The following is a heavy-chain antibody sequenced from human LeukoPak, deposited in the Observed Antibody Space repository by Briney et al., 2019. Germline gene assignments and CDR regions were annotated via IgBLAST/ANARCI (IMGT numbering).Heavy chain of an antibody. CDR2: IYYSGST. J-gene: IGHJ4*02. D-gene: IGHD5-12*01. CDR1: GGSVTSGSYY. V-gene: IGHV4-61*10. CDR3: ARGYSGYEGWYFDY. Sequence: SQTLSLTCNVSGGSVTSGSYYWTWIRQPAGKGLEWIGYIYYSGSTNYNPSLKSRVTISVDTSKNQFSLKLSSVTAADTAVYYCARGYSGYEGWYFDYWGQGTLVTVSS.